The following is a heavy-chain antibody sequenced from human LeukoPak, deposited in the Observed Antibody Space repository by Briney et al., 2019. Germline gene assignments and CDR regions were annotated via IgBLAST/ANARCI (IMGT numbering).Heavy chain of an antibody. CDR1: GFIFDDYG. Sequence: GGSLRLSCAASGFIFDDYGMSWVRQAPGKGLEWVSGINWNGGRTGYADSVKGRFTISRDNAKNSLYLQMNSLRAEDTALYYCARDSGYSSGWFGDVWGKGTTVTVSS. D-gene: IGHD6-19*01. CDR2: INWNGGRT. V-gene: IGHV3-20*04. J-gene: IGHJ6*04. CDR3: ARDSGYSSGWFGDV.